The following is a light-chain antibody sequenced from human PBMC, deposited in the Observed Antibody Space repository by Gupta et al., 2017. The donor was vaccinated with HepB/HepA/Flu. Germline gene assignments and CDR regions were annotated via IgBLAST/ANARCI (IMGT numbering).Light chain of an antibody. CDR3: SSFSYTTLIV. Sequence: SSLPQPASASGTLGRSITISCTSTRSDVGDYNYVSWYHQHPGKAPKLLIYDVTTRPSGIATRFSGSKSGNTASLTISGLQVEDEADYYCSSFSYTTLIVFGGGTKVTVL. CDR1: RSDVGDYNY. V-gene: IGLV2-14*01. CDR2: DVT. J-gene: IGLJ3*02.